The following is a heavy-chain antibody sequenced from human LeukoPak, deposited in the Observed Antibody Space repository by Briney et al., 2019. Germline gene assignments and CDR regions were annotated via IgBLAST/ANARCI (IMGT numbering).Heavy chain of an antibody. Sequence: ASVKVSCKASGGTFSSYGFSWVRQAPGQGLEWMGWISAYNGDTNYAQKLQGRVTMTTDTSTSTAYMELRSLRSDDTAVYYCARDGSYQLHRYWGQGTLVTVSS. CDR3: ARDGSYQLHRY. CDR1: GGTFSSYG. J-gene: IGHJ4*02. D-gene: IGHD2-2*01. V-gene: IGHV1-18*01. CDR2: ISAYNGDT.